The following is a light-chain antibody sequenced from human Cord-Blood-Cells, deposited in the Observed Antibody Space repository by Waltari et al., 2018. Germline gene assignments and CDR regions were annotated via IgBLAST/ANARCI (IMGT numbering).Light chain of an antibody. Sequence: QSALTQPASVSGSPGQSITISCPGTSSDVGGYNSVSWYQQHPGKAPNLMIYDVSNRPSGVSNRFSGSKSCNTASLTISGLQAEDEADYYCSSYTSSSTVVFGGGTKLTVL. J-gene: IGLJ2*01. CDR3: SSYTSSSTVV. CDR2: DVS. CDR1: SSDVGGYNS. V-gene: IGLV2-14*01.